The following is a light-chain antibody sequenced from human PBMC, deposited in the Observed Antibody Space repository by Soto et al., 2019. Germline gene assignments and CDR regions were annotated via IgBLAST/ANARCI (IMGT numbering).Light chain of an antibody. Sequence: EIVLTQSPATLSLSPGERATLSCRASQSVSSYLAWYQQNPGQAPRLLIYDAPNRATGIPARFSGSGSRTDFPLSISSLEPENFAVYYCHQRSNWPPWTFGQGTKVEIK. CDR1: QSVSSY. V-gene: IGKV3-11*01. CDR3: HQRSNWPPWT. CDR2: DAP. J-gene: IGKJ1*01.